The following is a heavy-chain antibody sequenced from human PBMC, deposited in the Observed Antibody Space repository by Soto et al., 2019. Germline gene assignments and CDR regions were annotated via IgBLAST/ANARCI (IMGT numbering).Heavy chain of an antibody. CDR1: GYSIGSGYY. J-gene: IGHJ6*02. V-gene: IGHV4-38-2*01. CDR3: ARTFDYYGMDV. CDR2: IYHAGSV. Sequence: SETLSLTCAGSGYSIGSGYYWAWIRQSPGKGLEWIGSIYHAGSVYYNPSLNGRVALSMDTSKNHFSLKLTSVTAADTAVYYCARTFDYYGMDVWGQGTTVTVSS.